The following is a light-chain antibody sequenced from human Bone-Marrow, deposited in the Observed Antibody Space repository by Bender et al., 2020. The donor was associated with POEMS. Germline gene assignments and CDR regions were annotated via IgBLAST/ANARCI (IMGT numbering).Light chain of an antibody. Sequence: QSVLTQPPSVSGAPGQTVTISCTGTSSNMGAGYGVNWYQQLPGTAPKLLIYNNENRTSGVPDRISGSKSDTSASLAITGLQAEDEADYYCQSYDISLSGWVFGGGTKLTAL. CDR1: SSNMGAGYG. CDR3: QSYDISLSGWV. V-gene: IGLV1-40*01. CDR2: NNE. J-gene: IGLJ3*02.